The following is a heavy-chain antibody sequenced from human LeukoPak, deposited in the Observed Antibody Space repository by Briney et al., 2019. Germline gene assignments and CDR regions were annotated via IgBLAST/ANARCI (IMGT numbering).Heavy chain of an antibody. CDR1: GDSISSSNW. V-gene: IGHV4-4*02. J-gene: IGHJ4*02. CDR2: IYHSGSP. Sequence: SGTLSLTCVVSGDSISSSNWWNWVRQPPGKGLVWIGDIYHSGSPNYNPSLKSRVTISVDKSKNQFSLKLSSVTAADTAVYYCVRDPLYSSSRPFDSWGQGTLVTVSS. D-gene: IGHD2-2*01. CDR3: VRDPLYSSSRPFDS.